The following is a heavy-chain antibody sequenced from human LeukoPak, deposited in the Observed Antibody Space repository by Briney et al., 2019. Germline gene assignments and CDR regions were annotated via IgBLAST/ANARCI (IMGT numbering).Heavy chain of an antibody. CDR2: IIPIFGTA. J-gene: IGHJ5*02. D-gene: IGHD6-19*01. CDR3: ARGRIAVANNWFDP. V-gene: IGHV1-69*05. Sequence: ASVKVSCKASGGTFSIYAISWVRQAPGQGLEWMGGIIPIFGTANYAQKFQGRVTITTDESTSTAYMELSGLRSEDTAVYYCARGRIAVANNWFDPWGQGTLVTVSS. CDR1: GGTFSIYA.